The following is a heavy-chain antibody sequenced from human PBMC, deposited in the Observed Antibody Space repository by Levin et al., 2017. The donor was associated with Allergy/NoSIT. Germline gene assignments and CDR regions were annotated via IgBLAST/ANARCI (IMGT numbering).Heavy chain of an antibody. Sequence: GESLKISCAASGFTFSDHYMSWIRQAPGKGLEWVSYISSSGSAKYCADSVKGRFTISRDNTRNSLYLQMNSLRAEDTAVYYCVRDRNSRPYGGYSDDAFDIWGQGTMVTVSS. J-gene: IGHJ3*02. V-gene: IGHV3-11*01. CDR2: ISSSGSAK. D-gene: IGHD4-23*01. CDR3: VRDRNSRPYGGYSDDAFDI. CDR1: GFTFSDHY.